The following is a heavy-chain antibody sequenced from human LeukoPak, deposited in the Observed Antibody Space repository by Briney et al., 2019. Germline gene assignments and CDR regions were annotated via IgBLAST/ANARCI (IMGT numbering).Heavy chain of an antibody. V-gene: IGHV1-18*01. D-gene: IGHD2/OR15-2a*01. CDR2: ISAYNGNT. Sequence: PGASVKVSYKASGYTFTSYGISWVRQAPGQGLEWMGWISAYNGNTNYAQKLQGRVTMTTDTSTSTAYMELRSLRSDDTAVYYCARDVSSTSWLPDVFDIWGQGTMVTVSS. CDR3: ARDVSSTSWLPDVFDI. CDR1: GYTFTSYG. J-gene: IGHJ3*02.